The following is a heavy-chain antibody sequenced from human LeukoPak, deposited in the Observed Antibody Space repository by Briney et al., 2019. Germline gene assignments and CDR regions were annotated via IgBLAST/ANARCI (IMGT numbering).Heavy chain of an antibody. CDR2: IKDDGTDI. V-gene: IGHV3-21*05. CDR3: ARDSSGYQ. Sequence: GGSLRLSCAASGFTFSTHSMNWVRQAPGKGLEWLSYIKDDGTDIHYGESVKGRFTISRDNAKNSLYLQMNSLRAEDTAAYYCARDSSGYQWGQGTLVTVSS. CDR1: GFTFSTHS. D-gene: IGHD3-22*01. J-gene: IGHJ4*02.